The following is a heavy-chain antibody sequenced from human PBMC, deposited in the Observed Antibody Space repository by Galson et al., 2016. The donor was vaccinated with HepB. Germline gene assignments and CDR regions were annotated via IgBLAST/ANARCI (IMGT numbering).Heavy chain of an antibody. CDR1: GFVFSGYY. CDR3: ARDGGGWNFDY. Sequence: SLRLSCAASGFVFSGYYMNWIRQAPGRGLEWVAYISSGGSTDIYAESVKGRFTISRDNAKKSVYLQMDSLRAEDTALYYCARDGGGWNFDYWGQGILVTVSS. CDR2: ISSGGSTD. J-gene: IGHJ4*02. V-gene: IGHV3-11*01. D-gene: IGHD2-15*01.